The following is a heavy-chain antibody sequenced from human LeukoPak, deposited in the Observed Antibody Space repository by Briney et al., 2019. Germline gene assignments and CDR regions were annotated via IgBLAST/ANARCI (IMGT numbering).Heavy chain of an antibody. Sequence: SQTLSLTCTVSGGSISSDDYYWSWKPPAPGKGLVWVGYIYYSSSTYYYPSLKSRVTISVDTSKNQFSLKLSSVTAADTAVYYCARVMNWFDPWGQGTLVTVSS. CDR2: IYYSSST. CDR3: ARVMNWFDP. D-gene: IGHD3-16*01. CDR1: GGSISSDDYY. J-gene: IGHJ5*02. V-gene: IGHV4-30-4*01.